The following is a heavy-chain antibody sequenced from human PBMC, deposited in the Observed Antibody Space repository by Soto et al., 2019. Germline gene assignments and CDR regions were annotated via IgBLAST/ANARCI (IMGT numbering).Heavy chain of an antibody. J-gene: IGHJ4*02. V-gene: IGHV3-21*01. D-gene: IGHD6-13*01. Sequence: PGGSLRLSCAASGFTVSSNYMSWVRQAPGKGLEWVSSISSSSSYIYYADSVKGRFTISRDNAKNSLYLQMNSLRAEDTAVYYCARDRLSSSTYYFDYWGQGTLVTVSS. CDR2: ISSSSSYI. CDR1: GFTVSSNY. CDR3: ARDRLSSSTYYFDY.